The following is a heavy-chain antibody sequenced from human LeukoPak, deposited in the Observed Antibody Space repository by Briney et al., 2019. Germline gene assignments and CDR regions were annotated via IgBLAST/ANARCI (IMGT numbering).Heavy chain of an antibody. Sequence: SETLSLTCTVSGGSISSGGYYWSWLRQHPGKGLEWIGYIYYSGSTYYNPSLKSRVTISVDTSKNQFSLKLSSVTAADTAVYYCARGSGCSSTSCYTYWFDPWGQGTLVTVSS. CDR2: IYYSGST. D-gene: IGHD2-2*02. CDR1: GGSISSGGYY. CDR3: ARGSGCSSTSCYTYWFDP. J-gene: IGHJ5*02. V-gene: IGHV4-31*03.